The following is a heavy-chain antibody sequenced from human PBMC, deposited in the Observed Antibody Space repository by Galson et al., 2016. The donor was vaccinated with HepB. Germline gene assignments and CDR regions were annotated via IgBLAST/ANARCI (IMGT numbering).Heavy chain of an antibody. J-gene: IGHJ4*02. Sequence: SLRLSCAASGFSFSSYDMNWVRQAPGKGLEWVSIISANGEAAYYTDSVKGRFTISRDNFKNTLDLQMNSLRAEDTAVYYCAKETSNWGQYYFDYWGQGTLVSVSS. CDR1: GFSFSSYD. CDR2: ISANGEAA. D-gene: IGHD3-16*01. CDR3: AKETSNWGQYYFDY. V-gene: IGHV3-23*01.